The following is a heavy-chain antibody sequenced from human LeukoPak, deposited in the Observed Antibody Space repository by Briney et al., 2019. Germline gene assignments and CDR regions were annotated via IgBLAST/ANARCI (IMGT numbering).Heavy chain of an antibody. J-gene: IGHJ4*02. V-gene: IGHV1-2*04. D-gene: IGHD4-17*01. CDR2: INPNSDGT. CDR1: GYTFTGYY. Sequence: ASVKVSCKASGYTFTGYYMHWVRQAPGQGLEWMGWINPNSDGTNYAQKFQGWVTMTRDTSISTAYMELSSLRSEDTAVYYCATALYGGFFDYWAREPWSPSPQ. CDR3: ATALYGGFFDY.